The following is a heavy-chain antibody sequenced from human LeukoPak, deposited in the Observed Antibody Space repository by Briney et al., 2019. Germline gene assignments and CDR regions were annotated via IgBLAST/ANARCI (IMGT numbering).Heavy chain of an antibody. CDR1: GYTFTGYY. CDR2: IIPIFGTA. V-gene: IGHV1-69*06. J-gene: IGHJ4*02. D-gene: IGHD6-6*01. Sequence: WASVKVSCKASGYTFTGYYMHWVRQAPGQGLEWMGGIIPIFGTANYAQKFQGRVTITADKSTSTAYMELSSLRSEDTAVYYCARGTRSIAARNFDYWGQGTLVTVSS. CDR3: ARGTRSIAARNFDY.